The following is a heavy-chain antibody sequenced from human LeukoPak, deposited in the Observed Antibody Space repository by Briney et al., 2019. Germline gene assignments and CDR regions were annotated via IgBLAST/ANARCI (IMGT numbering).Heavy chain of an antibody. CDR3: VKDFYPGSSSWYVEVFDY. D-gene: IGHD6-13*01. CDR1: GFTFSSYA. J-gene: IGHJ4*02. V-gene: IGHV3-64D*06. CDR2: ISSNGGST. Sequence: GGSLRLSCSASGFTFSSYAMHWVRQAPGKGLEYVSAISSNGGSTYYADSVKGRFTISRDNSKNTLYLQMSSLRAEDTAVYYCVKDFYPGSSSWYVEVFDYWGQGTLVTVSS.